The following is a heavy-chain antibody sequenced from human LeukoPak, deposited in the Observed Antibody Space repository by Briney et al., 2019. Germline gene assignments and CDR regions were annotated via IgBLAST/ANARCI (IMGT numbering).Heavy chain of an antibody. Sequence: GASVKVSCKASGYTFTSYGISWVRQAPGQGLEWMGWISAYNGNTNYAQKLQGRVTMTTDTSTSTAYMELRSLRSDDTAVYYCARANPSTVHYALYYGMDVWGQGTTVTVSS. J-gene: IGHJ6*02. CDR1: GYTFTSYG. V-gene: IGHV1-18*01. D-gene: IGHD4-17*01. CDR2: ISAYNGNT. CDR3: ARANPSTVHYALYYGMDV.